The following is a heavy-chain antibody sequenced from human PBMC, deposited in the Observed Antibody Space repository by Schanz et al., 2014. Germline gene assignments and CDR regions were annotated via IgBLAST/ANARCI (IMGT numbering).Heavy chain of an antibody. CDR2: MNPKSGNT. CDR1: GYTFINSD. CDR3: GRAVGPAALHGYWFDP. V-gene: IGHV1-8*02. J-gene: IGHJ5*02. D-gene: IGHD2-2*01. Sequence: QVQLVQSGDEVKKPGASVKVSCRASGYTFINSDINWVRQAAGQGLEWMGWMNPKSGNTGYAQKCQGRVTMSRTTSRSTAYKELGRLRPDDTAIYYCGRAVGPAALHGYWFDPWGQGTLVTVAS.